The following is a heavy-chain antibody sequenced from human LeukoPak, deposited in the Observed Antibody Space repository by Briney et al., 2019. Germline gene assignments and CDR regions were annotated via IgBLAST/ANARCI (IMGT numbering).Heavy chain of an antibody. D-gene: IGHD3-22*01. J-gene: IGHJ4*02. V-gene: IGHV3-23*01. Sequence: PGGSLRLSCAASGFTFSSYAMSWVRQAPGKGLEWDSAISGSGGSTYYADSVKGRFTISRDNSKNTLYLQMNSLRAEDTAVYYCAKGAGHYYDSGGYYYVDYWGQGTLVTVSS. CDR3: AKGAGHYYDSGGYYYVDY. CDR2: ISGSGGST. CDR1: GFTFSSYA.